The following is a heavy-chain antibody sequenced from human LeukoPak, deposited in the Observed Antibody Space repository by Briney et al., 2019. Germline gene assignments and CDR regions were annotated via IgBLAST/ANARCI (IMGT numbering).Heavy chain of an antibody. D-gene: IGHD1-26*01. CDR1: GGSISSSSYY. V-gene: IGHV4-61*05. CDR3: ARGVGATEFDF. CDR2: IYYSGST. J-gene: IGHJ4*02. Sequence: SETLSLTCTVSGGSISSSSYYWGWVRQPPGTGLEWIGYIYYSGSTNYNPSLKSRVTISVDTSKNQFSLKLSSVTAADTAVYYCARGVGATEFDFWGQGTLVTVSS.